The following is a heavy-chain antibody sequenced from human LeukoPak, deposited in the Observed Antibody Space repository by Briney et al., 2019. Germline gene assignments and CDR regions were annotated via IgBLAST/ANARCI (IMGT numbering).Heavy chain of an antibody. V-gene: IGHV3-7*01. Sequence: GGSLRLSCAASGLTFSSYWMSWVRQAPGKGLKWVANIKQDGSEKYYVDSVKGRFTISRDNAKNSLYLQMNSLRAEDTAVYYCARVGYYGSGSYYRHYYYYYMDVWGKGTMVTVSS. CDR1: GLTFSSYW. D-gene: IGHD3-10*01. J-gene: IGHJ6*03. CDR2: IKQDGSEK. CDR3: ARVGYYGSGSYYRHYYYYYMDV.